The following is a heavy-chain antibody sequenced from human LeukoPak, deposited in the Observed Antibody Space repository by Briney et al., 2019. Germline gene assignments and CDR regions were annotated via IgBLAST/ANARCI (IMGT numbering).Heavy chain of an antibody. D-gene: IGHD2-2*01. J-gene: IGHJ3*02. CDR3: AKGLHCSSTSCPPGI. V-gene: IGHV1-2*02. CDR1: RFPFTGYY. CDR2: INPNIGGT. Sequence: GASVKVSCKASRFPFTGYYIHWVRQAPGQGLEWMGWINPNIGGTNYAQKFQGRITMTGDTSISTAYMELSRLRSDDTAVYYCAKGLHCSSTSCPPGIWGQGTMVTVSS.